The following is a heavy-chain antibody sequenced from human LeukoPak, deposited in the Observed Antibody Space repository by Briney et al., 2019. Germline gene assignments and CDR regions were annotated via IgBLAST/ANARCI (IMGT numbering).Heavy chain of an antibody. D-gene: IGHD6-19*01. CDR2: MNPNSGNT. CDR3: ARGDGMGYSSGWRGFDY. J-gene: IGHJ4*02. CDR1: GYPFTSYD. V-gene: IGHV1-8*01. Sequence: SVKVSCKASGYPFTSYDINWVRQATGQGLEWMGWMNPNSGNTGYAQKFQGRVTMTRNTSISTAYMELSSLRSEDTAVYYCARGDGMGYSSGWRGFDYWGQGTLVTVSS.